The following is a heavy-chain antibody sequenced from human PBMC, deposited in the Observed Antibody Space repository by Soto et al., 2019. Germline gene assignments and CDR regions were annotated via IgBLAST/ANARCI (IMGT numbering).Heavy chain of an antibody. V-gene: IGHV3-23*01. J-gene: IGHJ4*02. D-gene: IGHD2-2*01. Sequence: PGGSLRLSCVASGFTFSRYVMSWVRQAPGKGLEWVSTINSNGDSTYYADSVKGRFTISRDNSRNSLYLQVNSLRAEDTAVYYWARVPDLDYCSRTSCLYYFDYWGQGALVTVSS. CDR2: INSNGDST. CDR1: GFTFSRYV. CDR3: ARVPDLDYCSRTSCLYYFDY.